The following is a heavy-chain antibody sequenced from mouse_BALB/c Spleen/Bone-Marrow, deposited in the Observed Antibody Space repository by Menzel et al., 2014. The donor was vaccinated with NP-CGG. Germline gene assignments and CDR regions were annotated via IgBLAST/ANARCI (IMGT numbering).Heavy chain of an antibody. CDR2: IYYSGTI. J-gene: IGHJ2*01. D-gene: IGHD2-3*01. V-gene: IGHV3-5*02. CDR3: ARYDGYYFDY. Sequence: EVQGVESGPGLVKPSQTVSLPCTVTGISITTGNYRWSWIRQFPGNKLEWIGYIYYSGTITYNPSLTSRTTITRDTSKNQFFLEMNSLTAEDTATYYCARYDGYYFDYWGQGTTLTVSS. CDR1: GISITTGNYR.